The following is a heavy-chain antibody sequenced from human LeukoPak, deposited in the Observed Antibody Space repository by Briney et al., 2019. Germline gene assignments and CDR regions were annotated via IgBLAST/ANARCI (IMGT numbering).Heavy chain of an antibody. V-gene: IGHV4-34*01. CDR1: GGPFSGYF. CDR2: IHNSGTT. Sequence: SETLSLTCAVSGGPFSGYFWSWIRQSSGKGLEWIGEIHNSGTTNYHPSLNSRVTISEDTSKNQFYPNLSSVTAADTAVYYCARRYYYNLGSFPFDFWGQGTLVTVSS. CDR3: ARRYYYNLGSFPFDF. J-gene: IGHJ4*02. D-gene: IGHD3-10*01.